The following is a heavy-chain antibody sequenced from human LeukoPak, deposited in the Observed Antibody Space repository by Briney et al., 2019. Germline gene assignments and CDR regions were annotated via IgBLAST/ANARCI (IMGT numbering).Heavy chain of an antibody. CDR1: GFTFSSYA. V-gene: IGHV3-30-3*01. D-gene: IGHD3-3*01. Sequence: PGGSLRLSCAASGFTFSSYAMHWVRQAPGKGPEWVAVISYDGSNKYYADSVKGRFTISRDNSRNTLYLQMNSLRAEDTAVYYCARTFWSGYLKGSYFDYWGQGTLVTVSS. J-gene: IGHJ4*02. CDR3: ARTFWSGYLKGSYFDY. CDR2: ISYDGSNK.